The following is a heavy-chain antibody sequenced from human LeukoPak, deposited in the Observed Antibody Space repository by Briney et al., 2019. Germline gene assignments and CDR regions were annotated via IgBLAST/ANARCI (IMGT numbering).Heavy chain of an antibody. Sequence: ASVKVSCKASGYTFTSYYMHWVRQAPGQGLEWMGIIIPSGGSTSYAQKFQGRVTMTRDTSTSTVYMELSSLRSEDTAVYHCAREGDYYGSGSYGSLDYWGQGTLVTVSS. CDR1: GYTFTSYY. D-gene: IGHD3-10*01. CDR2: IIPSGGST. CDR3: AREGDYYGSGSYGSLDY. V-gene: IGHV1-46*01. J-gene: IGHJ4*02.